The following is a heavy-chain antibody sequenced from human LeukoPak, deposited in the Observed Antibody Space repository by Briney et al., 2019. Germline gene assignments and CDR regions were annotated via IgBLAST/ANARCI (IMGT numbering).Heavy chain of an antibody. D-gene: IGHD3-3*01. J-gene: IGHJ3*02. CDR3: ARALRAYYDFWSGYYPGAFDI. CDR2: IYTSGST. CDR1: GGSISSYY. V-gene: IGHV4-4*07. Sequence: SETLSLTCTVSGGSISSYYWSWLRQPAGKGLEWIGRIYTSGSTNYNPSLTSRVTMSVETCKNKFSLKLSSVTAADTAVYYCARALRAYYDFWSGYYPGAFDIWGQGTMVPVSS.